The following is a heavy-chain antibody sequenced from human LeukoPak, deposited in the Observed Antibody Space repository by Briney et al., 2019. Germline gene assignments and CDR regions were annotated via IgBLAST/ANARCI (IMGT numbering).Heavy chain of an antibody. Sequence: SETLSLTCTVSGGSISSSSYYWGWIRQPPGKGLEWIGSIYYSGSTYYNPSLKSRVTISVDTSKNQFSLKLSSVTAADTAVYYCARLGNRYDFWSGYYPYWGQGTLVTVSS. CDR2: IYYSGST. CDR3: ARLGNRYDFWSGYYPY. D-gene: IGHD3-3*01. J-gene: IGHJ4*02. CDR1: GGSISSSSYY. V-gene: IGHV4-39*07.